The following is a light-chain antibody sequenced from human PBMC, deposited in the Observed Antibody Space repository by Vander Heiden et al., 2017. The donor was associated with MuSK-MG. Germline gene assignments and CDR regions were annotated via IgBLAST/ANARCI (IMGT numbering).Light chain of an antibody. CDR3: EAWDGSRNGHWV. V-gene: IGLV1-44*01. CDR1: SSNIGSNT. J-gene: IGLJ3*02. CDR2: SNN. Sequence: QSVLTQPPSASGTPGQRVTISCSGSSSNIGSNTVNWYQQLPGTAPNLLIYSNNQRHSGVPDRFAGSKSGTSAAMAISGLQSEEEADYYCEAWDGSRNGHWVFGGGTKLTVL.